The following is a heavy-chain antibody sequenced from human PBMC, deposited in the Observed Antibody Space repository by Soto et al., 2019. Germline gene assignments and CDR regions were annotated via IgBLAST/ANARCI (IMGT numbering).Heavy chain of an antibody. CDR1: GFSFGTSA. V-gene: IGHV3-30-3*01. CDR2: ISYDGSNK. CDR3: ARDRFGDGYKNYFDY. Sequence: QVKLVESGGGVVQPGRSLRLSCVASGFSFGTSAMHWVRQAPGKGLEWVAVISYDGSNKYNADSVKGRFTISRDNSKNTLYLQMNSLRGEDTAVYYCARDRFGDGYKNYFDYWGQGTLVTVSS. J-gene: IGHJ4*02. D-gene: IGHD3-16*01.